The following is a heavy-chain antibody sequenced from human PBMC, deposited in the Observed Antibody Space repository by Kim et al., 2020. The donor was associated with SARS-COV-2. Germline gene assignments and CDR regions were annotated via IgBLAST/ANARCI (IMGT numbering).Heavy chain of an antibody. D-gene: IGHD3-22*01. J-gene: IGHJ4*02. CDR2: ISSSSSYI. Sequence: GGSLRLSCAASGFTFSSYSMNWVRQAPGKGLEWVSSISSSSSYIYYADSVKGRFTISRDNAKNSLYLQMNSLRAEDTAVYYCARDSGVDYYDSSGYFYWGQGTLVTVSS. V-gene: IGHV3-21*01. CDR1: GFTFSSYS. CDR3: ARDSGVDYYDSSGYFY.